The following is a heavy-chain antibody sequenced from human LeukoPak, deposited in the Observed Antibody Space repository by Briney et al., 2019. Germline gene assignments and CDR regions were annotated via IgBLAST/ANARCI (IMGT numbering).Heavy chain of an antibody. Sequence: PSETLSLTCSVSGGSISSYYWSWIRQPPGKGLEWIGYIYYSGSTNYNPSLKSRVTISVDTSKNQFSLKLSSVTAADTAVYYCAREYTAMVKGGFDPWGQGTLVTVSS. J-gene: IGHJ5*02. CDR1: GGSISSYY. CDR3: AREYTAMVKGGFDP. CDR2: IYYSGST. V-gene: IGHV4-59*01. D-gene: IGHD5-18*01.